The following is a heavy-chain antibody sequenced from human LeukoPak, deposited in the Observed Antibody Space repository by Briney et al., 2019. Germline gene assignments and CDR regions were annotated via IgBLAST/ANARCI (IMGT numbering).Heavy chain of an antibody. Sequence: GGSLRLSCAASGFTFNDYYMTWIRQAPGKGLKWIAYVSTTSKTIYYAESVEGRFSISRDNAKNSVFLQMNSLRDDDTAAYYCARGTLLTRDSGYPVFAYWGQGTQVTVSS. CDR1: GFTFNDYY. J-gene: IGHJ4*02. CDR3: ARGTLLTRDSGYPVFAY. V-gene: IGHV3-11*01. D-gene: IGHD3-22*01. CDR2: VSTTSKTI.